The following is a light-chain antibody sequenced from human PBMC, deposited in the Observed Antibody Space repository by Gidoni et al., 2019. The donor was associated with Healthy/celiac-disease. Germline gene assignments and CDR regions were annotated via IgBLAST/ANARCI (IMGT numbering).Light chain of an antibody. J-gene: IGKJ2*01. CDR3: QQRSNWPLYT. V-gene: IGKV3-11*01. CDR2: DAS. Sequence: EIVLTQSPATLSLSPGERATRSCRASQRVSSYLAWYQQKPAQAPRLLIYDASNRATGIPARFSGSGSGTDFTITISSLEPEDFAVYYCQQRSNWPLYTFGQGTKLEIK. CDR1: QRVSSY.